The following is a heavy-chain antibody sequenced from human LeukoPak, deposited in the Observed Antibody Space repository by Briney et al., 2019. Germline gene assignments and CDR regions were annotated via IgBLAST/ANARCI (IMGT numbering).Heavy chain of an antibody. CDR1: GFTFSSYW. V-gene: IGHV3-74*01. J-gene: IGHJ4*02. Sequence: GGSLRLSCAASGFTFSSYWMHWVRRAPGKGLVWVSRVNSDGSSTGYADSVKGRFTISRDNAKNTLYLQMNSLRAEDTAVYYCARARGYDILTGYTFDYWGQGTLVTVSS. CDR2: VNSDGSST. D-gene: IGHD3-9*01. CDR3: ARARGYDILTGYTFDY.